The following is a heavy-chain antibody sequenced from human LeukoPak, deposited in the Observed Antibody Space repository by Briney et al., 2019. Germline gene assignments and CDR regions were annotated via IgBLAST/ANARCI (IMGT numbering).Heavy chain of an antibody. CDR3: AKVPSGYGMDV. CDR1: GFTLSNYG. Sequence: GGSLRLSCAASGFTLSNYGMHWVRQAPGEGLEWVAAISYDASNKYYSDSVKGRFTISRDNSKNTLYLQMNGLRAEDTAVYYCAKVPSGYGMDVWGKGTTVTVSS. V-gene: IGHV3-30*18. CDR2: ISYDASNK. J-gene: IGHJ6*04.